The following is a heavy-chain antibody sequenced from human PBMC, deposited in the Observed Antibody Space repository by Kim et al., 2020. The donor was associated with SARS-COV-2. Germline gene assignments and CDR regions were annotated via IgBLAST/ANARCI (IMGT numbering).Heavy chain of an antibody. CDR1: GFAFNRYG. CDR2: YDAGDQ. D-gene: IGHD3-3*02. Sequence: GGSLRLSCEASGFAFNRYGMHWVRQAPGKGLEWMAYDAGDQHYADSVRGRFTISRDNSKKSVFLQMNSLRVEDSAVYYCATLATASQFDYWGQGVLVTVSS. CDR3: ATLATASQFDY. J-gene: IGHJ4*02. V-gene: IGHV3-30*02.